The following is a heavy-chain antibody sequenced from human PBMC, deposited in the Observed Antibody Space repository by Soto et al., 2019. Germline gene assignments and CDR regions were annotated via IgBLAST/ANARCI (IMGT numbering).Heavy chain of an antibody. V-gene: IGHV3-53*01. CDR3: ARRPENFWSGYPEAFDY. D-gene: IGHD3-3*01. J-gene: IGHJ4*02. Sequence: GGSLRLSCAASGFTVSSNYMSWVRQAPGKGLEWVSVIYSGGSTYYADSVKGRFTISRDNAKNSVSLQMNSLRADDTGVYYCARRPENFWSGYPEAFDYWGPGTLVTV. CDR2: IYSGGST. CDR1: GFTVSSNY.